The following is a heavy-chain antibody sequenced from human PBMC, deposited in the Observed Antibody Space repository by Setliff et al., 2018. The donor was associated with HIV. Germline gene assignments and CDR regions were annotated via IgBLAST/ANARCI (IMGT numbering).Heavy chain of an antibody. V-gene: IGHV4-38-2*01. CDR2: IYHSGST. CDR3: ARLRWLQLGGYYGMDV. CDR1: GYSISSGYY. Sequence: PSETLSLTCAVSGYSISSGYYWGWIRQPPGKGLERIGSIYHSGSTYYNPSLKGRVTISVDTSKNQFSLKLSSVTAADTAVYYCARLRWLQLGGYYGMDVWGQGTTVTVSS. J-gene: IGHJ6*02. D-gene: IGHD5-12*01.